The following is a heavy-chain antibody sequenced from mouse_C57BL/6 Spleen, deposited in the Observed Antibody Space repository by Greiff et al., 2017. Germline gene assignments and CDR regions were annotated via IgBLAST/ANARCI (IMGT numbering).Heavy chain of an antibody. J-gene: IGHJ4*01. CDR2: IDPSDSYT. CDR1: GYTFTSYW. V-gene: IGHV1-50*01. D-gene: IGHD1-1*01. Sequence: VQLQQPGAELVKPGASVKLSCKASGYTFTSYWMQWVKQRPGQGLEWIGEIDPSDSYTNYNQKFKGKATLTVDTSSSTAYMQLSSLTSEDSAVYYCARSRDYYGSSYYAMDYWGQGTSVTVSS. CDR3: ARSRDYYGSSYYAMDY.